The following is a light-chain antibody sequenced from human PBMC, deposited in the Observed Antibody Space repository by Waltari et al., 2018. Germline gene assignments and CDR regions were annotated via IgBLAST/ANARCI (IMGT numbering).Light chain of an antibody. CDR2: EVS. CDR3: SSHTSTVPHV. J-gene: IGLJ1*01. CDR1: SNDVGGYGY. V-gene: IGLV2-14*03. Sequence: QSALTQPASGSGAPGQSITISCTGTSNDVGGYGYVSWYQQYPGRAPKLIIYEVSYRPSGISSRFSGSKSGNTASLTISGLQADDEADYYCSSHTSTVPHVFGTGTRVTV.